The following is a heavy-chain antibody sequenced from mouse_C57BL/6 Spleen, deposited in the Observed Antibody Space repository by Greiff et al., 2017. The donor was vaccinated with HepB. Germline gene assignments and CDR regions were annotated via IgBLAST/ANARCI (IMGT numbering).Heavy chain of an antibody. J-gene: IGHJ1*03. Sequence: EVKLMESGPELVKPGASVKMSCKASGYTFTDYNMHWVKQSHGKSLEWIGYINPNNGGTSYNQKFKGKATLTVNKSSSTAYMELRSLTSEDSAVYYCARRHYGSGEWYFDVWGTGTTVTVSS. CDR1: GYTFTDYN. CDR2: INPNNGGT. CDR3: ARRHYGSGEWYFDV. V-gene: IGHV1-22*01. D-gene: IGHD1-1*01.